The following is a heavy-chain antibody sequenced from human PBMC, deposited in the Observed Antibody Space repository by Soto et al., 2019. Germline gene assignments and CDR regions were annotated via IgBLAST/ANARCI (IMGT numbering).Heavy chain of an antibody. CDR3: ARRRARTNVIDY. J-gene: IGHJ4*02. V-gene: IGHV3-66*01. CDR1: GCTVSSNY. CDR2: IYSGGST. Sequence: PGGSLRLSCAASGCTVSSNYMSWVRQAPGKGLEWVSVIYSGGSTYYADSVKGRFTISRDNSKNTLYLQMNSLRAEDTAVYYCARRRARTNVIDYWGQGTLVTVSS. D-gene: IGHD1-26*01.